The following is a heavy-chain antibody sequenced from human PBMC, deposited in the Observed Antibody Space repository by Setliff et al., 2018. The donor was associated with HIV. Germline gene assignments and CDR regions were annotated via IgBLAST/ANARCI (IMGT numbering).Heavy chain of an antibody. J-gene: IGHJ5*02. CDR2: IIPIFGTV. CDR1: EGTFSSYA. D-gene: IGHD2-2*01. V-gene: IGHV1-69*13. Sequence: GASVKVSCKASEGTFSSYAISWVRQAPGQGLEWMGGIIPIFGTVRYAQKFQGRVTITADESMSTAYMELSSLRSEDTAVYYCAIYSSNWWDWFDPWGQGTLVTVSS. CDR3: AIYSSNWWDWFDP.